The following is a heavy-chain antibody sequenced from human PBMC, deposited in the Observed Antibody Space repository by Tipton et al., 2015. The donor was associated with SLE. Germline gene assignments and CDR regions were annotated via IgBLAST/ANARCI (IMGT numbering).Heavy chain of an antibody. CDR2: IYYSGST. CDR1: GGSISSYY. Sequence: TLSLTCTVSGGSISSYYWSWIRQPPGKGLEWIGYIYYSGSTNYNPSLKSRVTISVDTSKNQFSLKLRSVTAADTAVYYCARDNPRSQQLVHRGYFDLWGRGTLVTVSS. J-gene: IGHJ2*01. D-gene: IGHD6-13*01. V-gene: IGHV4-59*12. CDR3: ARDNPRSQQLVHRGYFDL.